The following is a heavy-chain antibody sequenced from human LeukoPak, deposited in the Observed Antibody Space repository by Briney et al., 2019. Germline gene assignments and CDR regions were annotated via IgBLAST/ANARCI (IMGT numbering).Heavy chain of an antibody. D-gene: IGHD3-3*01. CDR2: FDPEDGET. CDR1: GHTFTGYY. CDR3: ATVIFGVVIGFDY. J-gene: IGHJ4*02. Sequence: ASVKVSCKASGHTFTGYYMHWVRQAPGKGLEWMGGFDPEDGETIYAQKFQGRVTMTEDTSTDTAYMELSSLRSEDTAVYYCATVIFGVVIGFDYWGQGTLVTVSS. V-gene: IGHV1-24*01.